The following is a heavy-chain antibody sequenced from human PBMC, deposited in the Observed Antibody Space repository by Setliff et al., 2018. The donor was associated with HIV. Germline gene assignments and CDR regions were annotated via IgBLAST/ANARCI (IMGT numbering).Heavy chain of an antibody. CDR3: ATDLFSGTYYNYFDY. CDR2: IDPEGGET. V-gene: IGHV1-69-2*01. CDR1: GYTFTGYY. D-gene: IGHD3-10*01. Sequence: ASVKVSCKASGYTFTGYYMHWVQQAPGKGLKWMGRIDPEGGETKYAEKFQGRVTIIADTSTDTAYMELSSLTSEDTAVYYCATDLFSGTYYNYFDYWGQGTLVTVSS. J-gene: IGHJ4*02.